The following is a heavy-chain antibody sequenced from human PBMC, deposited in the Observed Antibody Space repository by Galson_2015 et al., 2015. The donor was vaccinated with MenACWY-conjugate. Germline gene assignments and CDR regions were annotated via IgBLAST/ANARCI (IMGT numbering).Heavy chain of an antibody. CDR1: GGTFSSYA. V-gene: IGHV1-69*13. D-gene: IGHD1-26*01. Sequence: SVKVSCKASGGTFSSYAISWVRQAPGQGLEWMGGIIPIFGTANYAQKFQGRVTITADESTSTAYMELSSLRSEDTAVYYCAREGGSQTNWFDPWGQGTLVTVSS. J-gene: IGHJ5*02. CDR2: IIPIFGTA. CDR3: AREGGSQTNWFDP.